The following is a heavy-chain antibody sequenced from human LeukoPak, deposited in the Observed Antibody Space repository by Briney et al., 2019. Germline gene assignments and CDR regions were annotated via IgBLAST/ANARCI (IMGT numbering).Heavy chain of an antibody. J-gene: IGHJ4*02. CDR3: AKAQRRIAAAGPFDY. V-gene: IGHV3-21*01. CDR1: GFTFSSYS. Sequence: GGSLRLSCAASGFTFSSYSMNWVRQAPGKGLEWVSSISSSSSYIYYADSVKGRFTISRDNAKNSLYLQMNSLRVEDTAVYYCAKAQRRIAAAGPFDYWGQGTLVTVSP. CDR2: ISSSSSYI. D-gene: IGHD6-13*01.